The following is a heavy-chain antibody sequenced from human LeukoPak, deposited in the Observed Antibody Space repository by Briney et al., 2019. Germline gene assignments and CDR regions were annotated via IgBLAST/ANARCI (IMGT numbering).Heavy chain of an antibody. V-gene: IGHV4-39*01. CDR3: ARRQQLVQFDY. Sequence: SETLSLTCTVSGGSISSSSYYWGWIRQPPGMGLEWIGSIYYSGSTYHNPSLKSRVTISVDTSKNQFSLKLSSVTAADTAVYYCARRQQLVQFDYWGQRTLVTVSS. CDR2: IYYSGST. J-gene: IGHJ4*02. CDR1: GGSISSSSYY. D-gene: IGHD6-13*01.